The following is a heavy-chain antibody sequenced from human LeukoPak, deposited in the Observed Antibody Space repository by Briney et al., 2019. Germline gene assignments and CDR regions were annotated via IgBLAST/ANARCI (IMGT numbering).Heavy chain of an antibody. V-gene: IGHV3-21*01. CDR3: AREGELAEMATITGAFDI. D-gene: IGHD5-24*01. CDR2: ISSSSSYI. CDR1: GFTFSSYS. Sequence: GGSLRLSCAASGFTFSSYSMNWVRQAPGKGLEWVSSISSSSSYIYYADSVKGRFTISRDNAKNSLYLQMSSLRAEDTAVYYCAREGELAEMATITGAFDIWGQGTMVTVSS. J-gene: IGHJ3*02.